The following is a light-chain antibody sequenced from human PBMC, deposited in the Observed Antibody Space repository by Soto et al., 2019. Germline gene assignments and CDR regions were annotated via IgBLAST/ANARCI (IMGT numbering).Light chain of an antibody. CDR1: QSIGLA. V-gene: IGKV3-11*01. J-gene: IGKJ5*01. CDR3: QQANSFPIT. CDR2: DAS. Sequence: ELVLTQAPAALSLSPGERATLSCRASQSIGLAIAWYQHKPGQAPRLLIFDASQRATGIPARFSGSGSGTEFTLTISSLQPEDFATYYCQQANSFPITFGQGTRLEIK.